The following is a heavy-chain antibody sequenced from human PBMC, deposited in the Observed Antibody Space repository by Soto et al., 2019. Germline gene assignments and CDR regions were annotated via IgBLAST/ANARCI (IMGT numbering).Heavy chain of an antibody. V-gene: IGHV4-39*01. CDR2: IYYSGST. CDR3: ARHSAAAGIRWFDP. D-gene: IGHD6-13*01. J-gene: IGHJ5*02. CDR1: GGSISSSSYY. Sequence: PSETLSLTCTVSGGSISSSSYYWGWIRQPPGKGLEWIGSIYYSGSTYYNPSLKGRVTISVDTSKNQFSLKLSSVTAADTAVYYCARHSAAAGIRWFDPWGQGTPVTSPQ.